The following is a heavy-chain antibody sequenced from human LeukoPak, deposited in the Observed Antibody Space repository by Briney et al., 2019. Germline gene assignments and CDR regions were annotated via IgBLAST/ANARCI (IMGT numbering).Heavy chain of an antibody. V-gene: IGHV3-7*01. D-gene: IGHD1-26*01. Sequence: GGSLRLSCAASGFTFSDYYMSWIRQTPGKGLEWVANIKPDGSDNYYVDSVKGRFTIFRDNAKNSLYLQMNSLRAEDTAVYYCAKDHSGTYSYYFDYWGQGTLVTVSS. CDR1: GFTFSDYY. CDR2: IKPDGSDN. CDR3: AKDHSGTYSYYFDY. J-gene: IGHJ4*02.